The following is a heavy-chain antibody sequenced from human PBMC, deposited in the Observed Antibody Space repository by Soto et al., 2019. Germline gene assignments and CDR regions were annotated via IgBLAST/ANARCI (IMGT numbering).Heavy chain of an antibody. CDR2: INHSGST. CDR1: GGSFSGYY. CDR3: ARGSFCGGSCYWPYFDY. D-gene: IGHD2-15*01. Sequence: QVQLQQWGAGLLKPSETLSLTCAVYGGSFSGYYWSWIRQPPGKGLEWIGEINHSGSTNYNPALKNRVTISVDTSKNQFSLKLSSVTDADTAVYYCARGSFCGGSCYWPYFDYWGQGTLVTVSS. J-gene: IGHJ4*02. V-gene: IGHV4-34*01.